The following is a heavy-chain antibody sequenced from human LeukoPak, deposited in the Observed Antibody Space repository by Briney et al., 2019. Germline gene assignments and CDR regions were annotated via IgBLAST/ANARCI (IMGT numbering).Heavy chain of an antibody. CDR1: GFNFNNYW. CDR3: ARDWILWFGSLREDDFDM. D-gene: IGHD3-10*01. V-gene: IGHV3-7*01. CDR2: IKQDGSEK. J-gene: IGHJ3*02. Sequence: GGSLRLSCAASGFNFNNYWMTWVRQAPGKGLEWVANIKQDGSEKYYVDSVKGRFSIFRDNAKNLVYLQMNSVRVDDTAVYYCARDWILWFGSLREDDFDMWGQGTMVTVSS.